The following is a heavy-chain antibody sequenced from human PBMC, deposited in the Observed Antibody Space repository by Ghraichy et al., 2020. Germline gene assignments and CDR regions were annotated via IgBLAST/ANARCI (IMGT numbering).Heavy chain of an antibody. Sequence: LSLTCAASGFTFRTFAMSWVRQAPGKGLEWVSGISDTGTNTHYAGSVKGRFTISRDNSKNTLHLQMNSLRAEDTAVYYCAKDKDAVPGPSDYWGQGAPVTVSP. D-gene: IGHD6-19*01. CDR1: GFTFRTFA. CDR2: ISDTGTNT. J-gene: IGHJ4*02. V-gene: IGHV3-23*01. CDR3: AKDKDAVPGPSDY.